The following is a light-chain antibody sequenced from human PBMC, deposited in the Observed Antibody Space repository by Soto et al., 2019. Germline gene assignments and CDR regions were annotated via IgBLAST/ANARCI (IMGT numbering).Light chain of an antibody. Sequence: DIQMTQSPSSLSASVGDRVTITCRASQSISDSLNWYQHRSGRAPKLLIYTASSLQSGVSSRFSGSGSGTSFTLTISSLQPEDFATYYCQQSYSTPPTFGQGTRV. V-gene: IGKV1-39*01. CDR3: QQSYSTPPT. CDR2: TAS. CDR1: QSISDS. J-gene: IGKJ1*01.